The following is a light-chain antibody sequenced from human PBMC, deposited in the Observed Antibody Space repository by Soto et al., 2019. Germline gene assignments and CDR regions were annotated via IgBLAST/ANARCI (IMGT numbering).Light chain of an antibody. V-gene: IGKV1-5*01. CDR3: QQYNSYSPLT. Sequence: DIQMTQSPSTLSASVGDRVTITCLASQSISSWLAWYQQKPGKAPKLLIYDASSLESGVPSRFSGSGSGTEFALPISSLQPDDFATYYCQQYNSYSPLTFGQGTKVEIK. CDR2: DAS. CDR1: QSISSW. J-gene: IGKJ1*01.